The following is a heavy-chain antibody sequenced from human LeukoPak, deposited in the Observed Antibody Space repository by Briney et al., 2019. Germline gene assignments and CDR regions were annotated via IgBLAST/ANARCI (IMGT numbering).Heavy chain of an antibody. CDR1: GFTFSTYA. D-gene: IGHD3-16*01. CDR3: AKVGDYVWGTFDY. CDR2: ISGSGDST. Sequence: PGGSLRLSCAASGFTFSTYAVNWVRQAPGKGLEWVSTISGSGDSTYYADSVKGRFTISRDNSKNTLYLQMNSLRAEDTAVYYCAKVGDYVWGTFDYWGQGTLVTVSS. J-gene: IGHJ4*02. V-gene: IGHV3-23*01.